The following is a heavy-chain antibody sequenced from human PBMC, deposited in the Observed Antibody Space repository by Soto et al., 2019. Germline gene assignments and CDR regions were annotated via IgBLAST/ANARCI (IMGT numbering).Heavy chain of an antibody. V-gene: IGHV4-39*01. D-gene: IGHD5-18*01. Sequence: SEPLSLTCAVSGCSISSRGYYWGWIRQSTGKGLEWIGTVYYTGSTYYNPSLRSRVAISVDTSKSQFSLNLNSVTAADTAVYYCARHHTESLYYFYMDVWGKGTPVT. CDR3: ARHHTESLYYFYMDV. CDR1: GCSISSRGYY. CDR2: VYYTGST. J-gene: IGHJ6*03.